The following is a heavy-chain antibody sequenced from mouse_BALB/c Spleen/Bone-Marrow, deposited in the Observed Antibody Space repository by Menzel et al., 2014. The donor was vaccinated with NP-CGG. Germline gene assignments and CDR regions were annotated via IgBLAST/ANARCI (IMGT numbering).Heavy chain of an antibody. Sequence: EVKLVESGGGLVQPGGSRKLSCAASGFTFSDYGMAWVRQAPGKGPEWVAFISNLAHSIYYADTVTGRFTISRENAKNTLYLEMSSLRSEDTAMYYCARFITTVVVDAMDYWGQGTSVTVSS. J-gene: IGHJ4*01. CDR3: ARFITTVVVDAMDY. CDR2: ISNLAHSI. D-gene: IGHD1-1*01. CDR1: GFTFSDYG. V-gene: IGHV5-15*02.